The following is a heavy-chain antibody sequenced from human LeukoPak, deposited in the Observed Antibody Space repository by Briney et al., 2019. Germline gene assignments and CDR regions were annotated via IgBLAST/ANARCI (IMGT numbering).Heavy chain of an antibody. CDR1: GGSISSGGYY. CDR2: IYYSGST. D-gene: IGHD3-22*01. Sequence: SETLPLTCTVSGGSISSGGYYWSWIRQHPGKGLEWIGYIYYSGSTYYNPSLKSRVTISVDTSKNQFSLKLSSVTAADTAVYYCARVENVIYYDSRAGAFDIWGQGTMVTVSS. V-gene: IGHV4-31*03. CDR3: ARVENVIYYDSRAGAFDI. J-gene: IGHJ3*02.